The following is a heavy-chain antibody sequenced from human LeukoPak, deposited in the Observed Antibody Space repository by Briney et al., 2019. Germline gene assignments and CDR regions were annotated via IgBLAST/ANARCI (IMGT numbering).Heavy chain of an antibody. J-gene: IGHJ4*02. CDR2: INPDSGGT. CDR3: ARVVDSSSRYYFDY. V-gene: IGHV1-2*02. D-gene: IGHD6-13*01. Sequence: GASVKVSCKASGYTFTGYYMHWMRQAPGQGLVWMGWINPDSGGTAYAQKFQGRVTMTRDPSISTAYMELSRLRSDDTAVYYCARVVDSSSRYYFDYWGQGTLVTVSS. CDR1: GYTFTGYY.